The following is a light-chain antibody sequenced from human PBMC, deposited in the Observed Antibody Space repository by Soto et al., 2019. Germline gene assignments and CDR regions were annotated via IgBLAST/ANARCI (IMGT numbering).Light chain of an antibody. CDR1: QSVDSSY. CDR2: GAS. Sequence: EIVLTQSPGTLSLSPGERATLSCRASQSVDSSYLAWYQQTPGQPPMLLIYGASSRATGTPGMFSGSGSGTDFPLTISRLEPEYFAVYYCQHFGSPFTFGPGTKVDIK. V-gene: IGKV3-20*01. CDR3: QHFGSPFT. J-gene: IGKJ3*01.